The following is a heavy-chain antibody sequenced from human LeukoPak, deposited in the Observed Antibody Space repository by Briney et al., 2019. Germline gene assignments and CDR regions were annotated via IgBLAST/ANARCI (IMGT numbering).Heavy chain of an antibody. CDR3: ARAAGYSSGYYNY. V-gene: IGHV4-39*01. Sequence: PSETLSLTCTVSGGSISSSSYYWGWIRQPPGKGLEWIGSIYYSGSTYYNPSLKSRVTISVDTSKNQFSLQLDSVTPEDTAVYYCARAAGYSSGYYNYWGQGTLVTVSS. D-gene: IGHD6-19*01. CDR1: GGSISSSSYY. CDR2: IYYSGST. J-gene: IGHJ4*02.